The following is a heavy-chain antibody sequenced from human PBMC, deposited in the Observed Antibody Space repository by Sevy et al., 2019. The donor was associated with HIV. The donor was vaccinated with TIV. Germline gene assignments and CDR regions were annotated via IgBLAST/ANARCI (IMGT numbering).Heavy chain of an antibody. Sequence: GGSLRLSCVASGFTFSSYWMHWVRQAPGKGLVWVSRINSDGSSTSYADSVKGRFTISRDNAKNTLYLQMNSLRAEDTAVYYCVRASGGSYSTFFDYWGQGTLVTVSS. CDR3: VRASGGSYSTFFDY. V-gene: IGHV3-74*01. J-gene: IGHJ4*02. CDR2: INSDGSST. CDR1: GFTFSSYW. D-gene: IGHD1-26*01.